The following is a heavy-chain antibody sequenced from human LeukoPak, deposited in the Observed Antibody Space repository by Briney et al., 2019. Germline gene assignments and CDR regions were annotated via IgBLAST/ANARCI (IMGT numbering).Heavy chain of an antibody. D-gene: IGHD4/OR15-4a*01. V-gene: IGHV3-11*01. CDR2: INAIGTTT. Sequence: GGSLSLSCTVSGFTFDDYAMHWVRQAPGQGQDLDSYINAIGTTTYYADSLKGRFSISRDNAKNSLSLQMDSLRAEDTAVYYCARGDYGRYAFDFWGQGTMVTVSS. J-gene: IGHJ3*01. CDR3: ARGDYGRYAFDF. CDR1: GFTFDDYA.